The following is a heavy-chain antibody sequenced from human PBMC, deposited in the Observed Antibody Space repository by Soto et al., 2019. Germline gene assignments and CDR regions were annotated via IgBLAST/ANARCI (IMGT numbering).Heavy chain of an antibody. J-gene: IGHJ4*01. CDR2: ISPYSGYT. V-gene: IGHV1-18*01. D-gene: IGHD2-2*01. CDR3: AREASVLIPAAQPSRFDS. Sequence: ASVKVSCKGFGYSFMKYGINWVRQAPGQGLEWVGWISPYSGYTHSAQKFHGRLTLTTDTAASTAYMELRILRSADTALYYCAREASVLIPAAQPSRFDSWGQEPWSPSPQ. CDR1: GYSFMKYG.